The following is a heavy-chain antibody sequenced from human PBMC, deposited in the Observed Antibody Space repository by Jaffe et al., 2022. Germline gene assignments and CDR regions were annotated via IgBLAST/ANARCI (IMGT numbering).Heavy chain of an antibody. CDR3: TTDLSTVVMELFGLSFGPF. CDR2: IKSKTDGGTT. V-gene: IGHV3-15*01. CDR1: GFTFSNAW. J-gene: IGHJ4*02. D-gene: IGHD1-7*01. Sequence: EVQLVESGGGLVKPGGSLRLSCAASGFTFSNAWMSWVRQAPGKGLEWVGRIKSKTDGGTTDYAAPVKGRFTISRDDSKNTLYLQMNSLKTEDTAVYYCTTDLSTVVMELFGLSFGPFWGQGTLVTVSS.